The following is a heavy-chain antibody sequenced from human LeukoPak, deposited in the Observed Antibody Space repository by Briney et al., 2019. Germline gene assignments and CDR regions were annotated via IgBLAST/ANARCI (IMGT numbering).Heavy chain of an antibody. D-gene: IGHD1-26*01. J-gene: IGHJ4*02. Sequence: SQTLSLTCTVSGGSISSGGYYWSWIRQHPGKGLEWIGYMFYSGTTYYDPSPKSRVTMSIDMSENQFSLKLTSVTAADTGVYHCARSLGSGRYSYSFDYWGQGTLVTVSS. CDR2: MFYSGTT. CDR1: GGSISSGGYY. V-gene: IGHV4-31*03. CDR3: ARSLGSGRYSYSFDY.